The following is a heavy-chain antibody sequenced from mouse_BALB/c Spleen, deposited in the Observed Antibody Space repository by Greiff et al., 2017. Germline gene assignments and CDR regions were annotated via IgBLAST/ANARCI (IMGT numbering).Heavy chain of an antibody. Sequence: EVQLQQSGPELVKPGASVKMSCKASGYTFTSYVMHWVKQKPGQGLEWIGYINPYNDGTKYNEKFKGKATLTSDKSSSTAYMELRSLTSEDSAVYYCARSGYYGSSYGYFDVWGAGTTVTVSS. D-gene: IGHD1-1*01. CDR3: ARSGYYGSSYGYFDV. J-gene: IGHJ1*01. V-gene: IGHV1-14*01. CDR1: GYTFTSYV. CDR2: INPYNDGT.